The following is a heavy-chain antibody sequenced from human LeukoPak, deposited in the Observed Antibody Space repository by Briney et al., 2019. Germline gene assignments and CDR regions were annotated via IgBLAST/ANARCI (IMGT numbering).Heavy chain of an antibody. D-gene: IGHD6-19*01. Sequence: ASVKVSCKASGYTFTSYGISWVRQAPGQGLEWMGWISAYNGNTNYAQKLQGRVTMTTDTSTSTAYMELRSLRSDDTAVYYCASPRYSSGWYPNVDAFDIWGQGTMVTVSS. CDR3: ASPRYSSGWYPNVDAFDI. V-gene: IGHV1-18*01. CDR2: ISAYNGNT. J-gene: IGHJ3*02. CDR1: GYTFTSYG.